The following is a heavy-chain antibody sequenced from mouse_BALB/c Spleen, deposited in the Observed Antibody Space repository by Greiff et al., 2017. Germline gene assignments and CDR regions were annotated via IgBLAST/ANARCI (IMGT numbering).Heavy chain of an antibody. V-gene: IGHV7-3*02. CDR1: GFSLTSYG. D-gene: IGHD2-14*01. CDR2: IRNKANGYTT. J-gene: IGHJ1*01. CDR3: ARDDRYDPYWYFDV. Sequence: EVQLQESGPGLVQPSQSLSITCTVSGFSLTSYGVHWVRQSPGKGLEWLGFIRNKANGYTTEYSASVKGRFTISRDNSQSILYLQMNTLRAEDSATYYCARDDRYDPYWYFDVWGAGTTVTVSS.